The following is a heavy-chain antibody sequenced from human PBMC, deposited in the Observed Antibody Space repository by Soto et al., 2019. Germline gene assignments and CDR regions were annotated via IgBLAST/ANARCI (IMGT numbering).Heavy chain of an antibody. CDR1: GYTFTSYG. D-gene: IGHD3-9*01. V-gene: IGHV1-18*01. J-gene: IGHJ6*03. Sequence: ASVKVSGNAAGYTFTSYGITWVRQAPGQGLEWMGWISAYNGNTNYAQKLQGRVTMTTDTSTSTAYMELRSLRSDDTAVYYCARDPPILTGYYRHTTYYYYYMDVWGKGTTVNVS. CDR3: ARDPPILTGYYRHTTYYYYYMDV. CDR2: ISAYNGNT.